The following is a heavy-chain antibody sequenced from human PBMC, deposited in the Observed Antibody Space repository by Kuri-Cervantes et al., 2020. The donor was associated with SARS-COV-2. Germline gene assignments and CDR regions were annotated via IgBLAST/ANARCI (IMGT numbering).Heavy chain of an antibody. V-gene: IGHV4-38-2*02. CDR3: ARHQSGYFDY. CDR2: IYHSGST. D-gene: IGHD3-3*01. Sequence: SETLSLTCTVSGYSISSGYYWGWIRQPPGKGLEWIGSIYHSGSTYYNPSLKSRFTISVDTSKNQFSQKLSSVTAADTAVYYCARHQSGYFDYWGQGTLVTVSS. J-gene: IGHJ4*02. CDR1: GYSISSGYY.